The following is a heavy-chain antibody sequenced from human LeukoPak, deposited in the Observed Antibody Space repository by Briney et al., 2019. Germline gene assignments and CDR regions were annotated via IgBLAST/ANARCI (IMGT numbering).Heavy chain of an antibody. D-gene: IGHD2-2*01. V-gene: IGHV3-48*01. CDR1: GFSFSAYS. CDR2: IRSSSTTI. CDR3: ARDSRSHCGTDACYGPYFDY. Sequence: GGSLRLSCEASGFSFSAYSMSWVRQAPGKGLEWISYIRSSSTTIYYADSVKGRFTISRDNAENSVYLQMNSLRVGDTAVYFCARDSRSHCGTDACYGPYFDYWGQGILVAVSS. J-gene: IGHJ4*02.